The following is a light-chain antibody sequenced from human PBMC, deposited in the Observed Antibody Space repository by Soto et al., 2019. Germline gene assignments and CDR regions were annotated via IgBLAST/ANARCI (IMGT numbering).Light chain of an antibody. CDR3: QKYNTAPQT. CDR1: QGILDY. CDR2: AAS. Sequence: DIQMTQSPSSLSASVGDRVTITCRASQGILDYVAWFQQKPGKAPRLLIYAASTLHSGVPSRFSGSGSGTYFTLTISSLQPEDVATYYCQKYNTAPQTFGQGTKVEIK. J-gene: IGKJ1*01. V-gene: IGKV1-27*01.